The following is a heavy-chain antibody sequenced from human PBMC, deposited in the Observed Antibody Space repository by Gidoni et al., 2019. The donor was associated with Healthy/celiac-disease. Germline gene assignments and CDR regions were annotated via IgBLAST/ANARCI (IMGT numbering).Heavy chain of an antibody. D-gene: IGHD1-26*01. CDR2: ISGSCGST. V-gene: IGHV3-23*01. J-gene: IGHJ4*02. CDR1: GFIFSSYA. Sequence: EVQLLESGGGLVQPGGSLRFSCAASGFIFSSYAMSWVRQAPGKGLEWVSAISGSCGSTYYADSVKGRFTISRDNSKNTLYLQMNSLRAEDTAVYYCAKKGWELLWYFDYWGQGTLVTVSS. CDR3: AKKGWELLWYFDY.